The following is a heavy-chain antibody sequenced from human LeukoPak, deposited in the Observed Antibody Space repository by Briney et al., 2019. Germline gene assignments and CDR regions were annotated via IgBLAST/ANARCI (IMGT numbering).Heavy chain of an antibody. CDR3: ARESHGSFDY. CDR1: GFSFTTYY. J-gene: IGHJ4*02. Sequence: GGSLRLSCEASGFSFTTYYVNWVRQAPGKGLEWVSCIRSSSSYIYYADSVRGRFAISRDNAKNSLYLQMNSLRAEDTAVYYCARESHGSFDYWGQGSLVTVSS. V-gene: IGHV3-21*01. CDR2: IRSSSSYI.